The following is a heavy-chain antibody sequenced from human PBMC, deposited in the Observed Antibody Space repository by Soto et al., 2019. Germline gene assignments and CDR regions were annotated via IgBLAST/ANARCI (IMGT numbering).Heavy chain of an antibody. CDR3: AREADCSGGSCYSKFDP. D-gene: IGHD2-15*01. V-gene: IGHV1-69*08. J-gene: IGHJ5*02. CDR1: GGTFSSYT. CDR2: IIPILGIA. Sequence: QVQLVQSGAEVKKPGSSVKVSCKASGGTFSSYTISWVRQAPGQGLEWMGRIIPILGIANYAQKFQGRVTITADKSTSTAYMELSSLRSEDTAVYYCAREADCSGGSCYSKFDPWGQGTLVTVSS.